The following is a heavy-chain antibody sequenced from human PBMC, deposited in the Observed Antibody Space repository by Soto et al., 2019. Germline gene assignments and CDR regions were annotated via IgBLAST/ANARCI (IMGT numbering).Heavy chain of an antibody. CDR1: GGSISSGGYY. CDR2: IYYSGST. J-gene: IGHJ6*02. CDR3: ARDLLQEPYYYYGMDV. V-gene: IGHV4-31*03. Sequence: PSETLSLTCTVSGGSISSGGYYWSWIRQHPGKGLEWIGYIYYSGSTYYNPSLKSRVTISVDTSKNQFSLKLSSVTAADTAVYYCARDLLQEPYYYYGMDVWGQGTTVTVSS. D-gene: IGHD1-1*01.